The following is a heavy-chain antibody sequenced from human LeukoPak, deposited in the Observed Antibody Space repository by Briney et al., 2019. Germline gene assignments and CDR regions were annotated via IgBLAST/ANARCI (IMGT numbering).Heavy chain of an antibody. V-gene: IGHV1-18*01. CDR2: ISAYNGNT. CDR3: ARDRGGEQWLVLWDY. D-gene: IGHD6-19*01. Sequence: GASVKVSCKASGYTFTSYGISWVRQAPGQGLEWMGWISAYNGNTNYAQKLQGRVTMTTDTSTSTAYTELRSLRSDDTAVYYCARDRGGEQWLVLWDYWGQGTLVTVSS. CDR1: GYTFTSYG. J-gene: IGHJ4*02.